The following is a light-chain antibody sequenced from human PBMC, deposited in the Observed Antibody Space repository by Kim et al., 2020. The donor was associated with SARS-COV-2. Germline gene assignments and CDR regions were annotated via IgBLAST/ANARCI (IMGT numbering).Light chain of an antibody. J-gene: IGKJ4*01. V-gene: IGKV1-5*03. Sequence: ASLGDRVTITCRASQSINNWLAWYQQKPGKAPKLLIYMASTLESGVPSRFSGSGSGTEFTLTISSLQPDDFATYYCQQDNSYPLTFGGGTKVDIK. CDR1: QSINNW. CDR2: MAS. CDR3: QQDNSYPLT.